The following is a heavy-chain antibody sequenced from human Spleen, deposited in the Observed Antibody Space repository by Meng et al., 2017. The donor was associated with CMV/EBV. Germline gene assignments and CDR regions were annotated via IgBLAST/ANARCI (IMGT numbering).Heavy chain of an antibody. V-gene: IGHV4-34*01. D-gene: IGHD3-10*01. CDR2: INHSGDT. Sequence: GSLRLSCAVYGGSFSGSYWSWIRQPPGKGLEWIGEINHSGDTKYNPSLKSRVTISVDTSKNQFSLKLSSVTAADTAVDYCAREARTMVRGVVRDGFDVWGQGTTVTVSS. J-gene: IGHJ6*02. CDR1: GGSFSGSY. CDR3: AREARTMVRGVVRDGFDV.